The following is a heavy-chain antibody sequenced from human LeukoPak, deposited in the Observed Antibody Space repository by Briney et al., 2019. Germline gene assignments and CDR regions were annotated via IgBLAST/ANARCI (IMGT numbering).Heavy chain of an antibody. V-gene: IGHV4-4*07. J-gene: IGHJ4*02. Sequence: SETLSLTCTVSGGSISSYYWSWIRQPAGKGLEWIGRIYTSGSTNYNPSLKSRVTMSVDTSKNQFSLKLSSVTAADTAVYYCARGSYDYVWGSYARADNFDYWGQGTLVTVSS. CDR2: IYTSGST. CDR1: GGSISSYY. CDR3: ARGSYDYVWGSYARADNFDY. D-gene: IGHD3-16*01.